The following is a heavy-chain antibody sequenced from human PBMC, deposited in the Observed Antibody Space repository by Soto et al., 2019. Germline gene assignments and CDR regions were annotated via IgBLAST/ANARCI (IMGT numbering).Heavy chain of an antibody. J-gene: IGHJ3*01. D-gene: IGHD3-22*01. V-gene: IGHV3-21*01. Sequence: GGSLRLSCAASGFTFSIYSMNWVRQAPGKGLEWVSSIAGTSGNIWYADSVKGRFTISRDNAENSLYLQMNSLRAEDTAVYYCARDQLYYNDISGRPLNAFDVWGQGTMVTVSS. CDR2: IAGTSGNI. CDR1: GFTFSIYS. CDR3: ARDQLYYNDISGRPLNAFDV.